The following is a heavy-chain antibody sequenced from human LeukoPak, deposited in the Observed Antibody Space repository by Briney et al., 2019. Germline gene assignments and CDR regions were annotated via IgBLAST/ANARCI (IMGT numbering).Heavy chain of an antibody. J-gene: IGHJ4*02. Sequence: GGSLRLSCAASGFTFSSYAMSWVRQAPGKGLEWVANIKQDGSEKYYVDSVKGRFTISRDNAKNSLYLQMNSLRAEDTAVYYCARSELSPSDFDYWGQGTLVTVSS. CDR1: GFTFSSYA. CDR2: IKQDGSEK. CDR3: ARSELSPSDFDY. V-gene: IGHV3-7*01. D-gene: IGHD1-1*01.